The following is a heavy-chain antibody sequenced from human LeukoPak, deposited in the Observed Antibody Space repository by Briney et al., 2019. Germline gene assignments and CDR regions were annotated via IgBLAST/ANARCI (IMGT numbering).Heavy chain of an antibody. J-gene: IGHJ3*02. CDR1: GFTFSNFG. Sequence: PGGSLRLTCAASGFTFSNFGMHWVRQAPGKGLEWVALIWYDGSNEYYADSVKGRFAISRDNSKNTLYLQMNSLRAEDTAVYYCAREVQDAFDTWGQGTMVIVSS. V-gene: IGHV3-33*08. CDR2: IWYDGSNE. CDR3: AREVQDAFDT.